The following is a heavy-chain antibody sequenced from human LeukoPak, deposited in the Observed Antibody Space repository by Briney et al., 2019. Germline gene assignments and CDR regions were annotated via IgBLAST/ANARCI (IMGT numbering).Heavy chain of an antibody. CDR3: AREDSSGYLGY. CDR2: INHSGST. V-gene: IGHV4-34*01. Sequence: SETLSLTCAVYGGSFSGYYWSWIRQPPGKGLEWIGEINHSGSTNYNPSLKSRVTISVDTSKNQFSLKLTSLTAADTAVYYCAREDSSGYLGYWGQGTLVTVSS. D-gene: IGHD3-22*01. J-gene: IGHJ4*02. CDR1: GGSFSGYY.